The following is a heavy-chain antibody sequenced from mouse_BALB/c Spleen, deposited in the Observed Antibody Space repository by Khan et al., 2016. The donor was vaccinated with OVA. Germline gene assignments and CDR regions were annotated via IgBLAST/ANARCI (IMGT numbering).Heavy chain of an antibody. CDR2: INPNNGYT. V-gene: IGHV1-18*01. CDR3: ARGVYGSRGAWFAY. J-gene: IGHJ3*01. CDR1: GYTFTDYN. Sequence: EVQLQQSGPELVKPGASVKIPCKASGYTFTDYNMDWVKQSHGKSLEWIGDINPNNGYTDYNQKFKGKATLTVDKSSSTAYMELRSLTSEDTAVYYCARGVYGSRGAWFAYCGQGTLVTVSA. D-gene: IGHD1-1*01.